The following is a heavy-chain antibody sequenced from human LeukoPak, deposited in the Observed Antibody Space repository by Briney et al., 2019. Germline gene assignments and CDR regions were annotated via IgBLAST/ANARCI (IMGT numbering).Heavy chain of an antibody. D-gene: IGHD1-26*01. CDR3: ARDRYSSGSVPMDV. Sequence: PGRSLRLSCAASGFTFSSCAMHCVRQAPGKGLEWVAVISYDGSNKYYADSVKGRFTISRDNSKNTLYLQMNSLRAEEQAVYCCARDRYSSGSVPMDVWGKGTTVTVSS. CDR2: ISYDGSNK. J-gene: IGHJ6*04. V-gene: IGHV3-30*04. CDR1: GFTFSSCA.